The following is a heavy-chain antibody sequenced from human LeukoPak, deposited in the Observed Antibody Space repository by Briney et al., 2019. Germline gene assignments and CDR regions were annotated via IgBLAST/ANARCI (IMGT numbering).Heavy chain of an antibody. CDR2: INLNNGGT. J-gene: IGHJ4*02. V-gene: IGHV1-2*02. Sequence: ASVTVSFKSSGYTFTVNYMHWMRQGPGQGLELKGWINLNNGGTNNAQKFQGSVTITRDTSISTAYMELSRLRNDGTVVDYCAGVCYGAGWEVLHWGQGTLVTVSS. D-gene: IGHD1-26*01. CDR3: AGVCYGAGWEVLH. CDR1: GYTFTVNY.